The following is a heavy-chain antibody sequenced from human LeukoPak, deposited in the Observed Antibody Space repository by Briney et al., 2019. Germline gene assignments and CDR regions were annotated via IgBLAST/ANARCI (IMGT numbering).Heavy chain of an antibody. CDR2: INWDGGST. CDR3: ARRNDYLDY. Sequence: GGSLRLSCAASGFTFDDYGMSWVRHAPGRGLEWVSGINWDGGSTAYADSVQGRFTISRDNAKNSLYLQMNSLRAEDTALYYCARRNDYLDYWGQGTLVTVSS. V-gene: IGHV3-20*04. J-gene: IGHJ4*02. CDR1: GFTFDDYG.